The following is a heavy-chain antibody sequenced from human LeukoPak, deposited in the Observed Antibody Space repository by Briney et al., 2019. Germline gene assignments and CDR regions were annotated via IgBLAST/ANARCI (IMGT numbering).Heavy chain of an antibody. CDR2: IYSDGST. D-gene: IGHD6-19*01. CDR1: GLTVSSNY. J-gene: IGHJ4*02. Sequence: GGSLRLSCAASGLTVSSNYMSWARQAPGKGLEWVSVIYSDGSTYYADSVKGRFTISRDNPKNTLYLQMNSLRVEDTAVYYCARDDIAVAGTDYWGQGTLVTVSS. CDR3: ARDDIAVAGTDY. V-gene: IGHV3-53*01.